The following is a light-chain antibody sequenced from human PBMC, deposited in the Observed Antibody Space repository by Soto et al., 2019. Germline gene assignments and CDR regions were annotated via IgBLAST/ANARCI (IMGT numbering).Light chain of an antibody. Sequence: EIVMTQSPATLSVSPGERATLSCRASQSVGSNLGWYQQKPGQAPRLLIYGASTRATGIPDRFSGSGSGTDFPHTISRLQSEDFEVYYSQHCDNWSAFGQGTRLEIQ. CDR2: GAS. CDR1: QSVGSN. V-gene: IGKV3D-15*01. J-gene: IGKJ5*01. CDR3: QHCDNWSA.